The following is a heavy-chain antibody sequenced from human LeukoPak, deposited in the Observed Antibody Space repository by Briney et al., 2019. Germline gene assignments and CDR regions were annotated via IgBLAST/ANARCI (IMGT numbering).Heavy chain of an antibody. D-gene: IGHD1-26*01. CDR3: AREMPIGDY. J-gene: IGHJ4*02. V-gene: IGHV4-61*02. Sequence: SETLSLSCTVSGGSISSGSYYWSWIRQPAGKGLEWIGRIYTSGSTNYNPSLKSRVTISVDTSKNQFSLKLSSVTAADTAVYYCAREMPIGDYWGQGTLVTVSS. CDR1: GGSISSGSYY. CDR2: IYTSGST.